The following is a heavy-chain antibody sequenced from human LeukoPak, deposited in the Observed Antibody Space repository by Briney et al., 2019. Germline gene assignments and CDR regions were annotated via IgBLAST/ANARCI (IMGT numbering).Heavy chain of an antibody. V-gene: IGHV3-23*01. CDR1: GSTFSSYS. J-gene: IGHJ4*02. CDR3: ARSFWGVTAISYFDT. D-gene: IGHD4-23*01. CDR2: ISGSSSRT. Sequence: GGSLRLSCAASGSTFSSYSMSWVRQAPGKGLEWVSAISGSSSRTYYADSVKGRFTISRDNSKNTLYLEMNSLRAEDTAVYFCARSFWGVTAISYFDTWGQGTLVTVSS.